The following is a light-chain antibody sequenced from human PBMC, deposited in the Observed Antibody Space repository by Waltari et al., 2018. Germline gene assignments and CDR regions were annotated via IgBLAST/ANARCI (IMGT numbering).Light chain of an antibody. V-gene: IGLV2-11*01. Sequence: QSALTQPRSESGSPGQSVTISCTGTSNDVGGSNYVSWYQQHPDKAPKLIIYDINKRPSGVPDRFSGSKSGNTASLTISGLQAEDEADYYCCSYVGSNTYWVFGGGTKLTVL. J-gene: IGLJ3*02. CDR2: DIN. CDR3: CSYVGSNTYWV. CDR1: SNDVGGSNY.